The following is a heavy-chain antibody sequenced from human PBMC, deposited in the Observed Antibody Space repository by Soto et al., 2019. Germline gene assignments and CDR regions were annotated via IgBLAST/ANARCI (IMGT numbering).Heavy chain of an antibody. J-gene: IGHJ4*02. CDR3: ARFPYGDYPHYFDY. CDR2: IIPIFGTA. V-gene: IGHV1-69*13. Sequence: ASVKVSCKASGGTFSSYAISWVRQAPGQGLEWMGGIIPIFGTANYAQKFQGRVTITADESTSTAYMELSSLRSEDKAVYYCARFPYGDYPHYFDYWGQGTLVTVSS. CDR1: GGTFSSYA. D-gene: IGHD4-17*01.